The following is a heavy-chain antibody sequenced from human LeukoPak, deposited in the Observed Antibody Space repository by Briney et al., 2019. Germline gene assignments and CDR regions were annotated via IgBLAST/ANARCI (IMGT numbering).Heavy chain of an antibody. Sequence: GGSLRLSCAASGFTFSSYGMHWVRQAPGKGLEWVAVIWYGGSNKYYADSVKGRFTISRDNAENSLYLQMNSLRVEDTAVYYCARAPTVLVGYCSSSSCQADYWGQGTLVTVSS. V-gene: IGHV3-33*08. D-gene: IGHD2-2*01. CDR1: GFTFSSYG. CDR3: ARAPTVLVGYCSSSSCQADY. J-gene: IGHJ4*02. CDR2: IWYGGSNK.